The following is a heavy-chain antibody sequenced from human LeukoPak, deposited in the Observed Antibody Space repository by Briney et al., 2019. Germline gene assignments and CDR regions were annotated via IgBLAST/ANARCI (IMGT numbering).Heavy chain of an antibody. CDR1: GFTFNNAW. CDR2: ISSSSSYI. CDR3: ARDSLRYFDWLGPFFDY. V-gene: IGHV3-21*01. D-gene: IGHD3-9*01. J-gene: IGHJ4*02. Sequence: PGGSLRLSCAVSGFTFNNAWMSWVRQAPGKGLEWVSSISSSSSYIYYADSVKGRFTISRDNAKNSLYLQMNSLRAEDTAVYYCARDSLRYFDWLGPFFDYWGQGTLVTVSS.